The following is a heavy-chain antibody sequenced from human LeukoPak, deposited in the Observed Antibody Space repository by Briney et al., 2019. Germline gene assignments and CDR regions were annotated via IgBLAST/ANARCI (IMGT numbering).Heavy chain of an antibody. CDR1: GFIVTSSY. CDR3: ARGGERLAATRY. J-gene: IGHJ4*02. Sequence: PGGSLRLSCAASGFIVTSSYMSWVRQAPGKGLEWVSVIYSGGSTYYLDSVKGRFTISTDNSKNTLYLQMNSLRAEDTAVYYCARGGERLAATRYWGQGTLVTVSS. V-gene: IGHV3-66*01. D-gene: IGHD6-13*01. CDR2: IYSGGST.